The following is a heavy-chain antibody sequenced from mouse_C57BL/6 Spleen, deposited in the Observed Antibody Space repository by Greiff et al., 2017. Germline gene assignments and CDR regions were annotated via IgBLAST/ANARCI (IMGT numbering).Heavy chain of an antibody. CDR2: IDPSDSYT. Sequence: QVQLQQPGAELVMPGASVKLSCKASGYTFTSYWMHWVKQRPGQGLEWIGEIDPSDSYTNYNQKFKGKSTLTVDKSSSTAYMQLSSLTSEDSAVFYCARPSYYGRNAMDYWGQGTSVTVSS. D-gene: IGHD2-10*01. CDR1: GYTFTSYW. V-gene: IGHV1-69*01. CDR3: ARPSYYGRNAMDY. J-gene: IGHJ4*01.